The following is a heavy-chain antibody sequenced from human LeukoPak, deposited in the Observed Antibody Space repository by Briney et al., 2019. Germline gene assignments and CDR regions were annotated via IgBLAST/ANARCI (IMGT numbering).Heavy chain of an antibody. CDR2: IFYSGST. CDR1: GGSINRSSRYS. V-gene: IGHV4-39*01. D-gene: IGHD3-10*01. CDR3: ARTGGYMVWGVQNWFDP. J-gene: IGHJ5*02. Sequence: PSGTLSLTCTVSGGSINRSSRYSWGWIRQPPGKGLEWIGSIFYSGSTYYNPSLKSRVTISVDTSNNQFSLKLTSVTAADTAVYYCARTGGYMVWGVQNWFDPWGQGTLVTVSS.